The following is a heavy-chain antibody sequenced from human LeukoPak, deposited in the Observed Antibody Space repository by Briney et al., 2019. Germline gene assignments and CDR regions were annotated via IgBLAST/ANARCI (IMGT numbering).Heavy chain of an antibody. CDR2: IKQDGSEK. D-gene: IGHD2-2*01. V-gene: IGHV3-7*03. CDR1: GFTFSSYW. CDR3: AKTRRQVVPAAIGY. J-gene: IGHJ4*02. Sequence: GGSLRLSCAASGFTFSSYWMSWVRQAPGKGLEWVANIKQDGSEKYYVDSVKGRFTISRDNAKNSLYLQMNSLRAEDTAVYYCAKTRRQVVPAAIGYWGQGTLVTVSS.